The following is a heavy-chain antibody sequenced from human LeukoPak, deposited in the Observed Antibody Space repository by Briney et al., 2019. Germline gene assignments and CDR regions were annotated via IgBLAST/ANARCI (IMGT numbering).Heavy chain of an antibody. CDR2: IIPIFGTA. V-gene: IGHV1-69*01. Sequence: SVKVSCKASGGTFSSYAISWVRQAPGQGLEWMGGIIPIFGTANYAQKFQGRVTITADESTSTAYMELNSLRAEDTAVYYCARSRVAEQVVPAAITHYWGQGTLVTVSS. D-gene: IGHD2-2*02. CDR3: ARSRVAEQVVPAAITHY. CDR1: GGTFSSYA. J-gene: IGHJ4*02.